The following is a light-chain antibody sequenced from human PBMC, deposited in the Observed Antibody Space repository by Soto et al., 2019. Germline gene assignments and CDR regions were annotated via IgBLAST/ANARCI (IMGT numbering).Light chain of an antibody. CDR1: QSVSSY. CDR3: QQYNNWPPT. J-gene: IGKJ1*01. Sequence: EIVLTQSPATLSLSPGERATLSCRASQSVSSYLAWYQQKPGQAPRLLVYGASTRATAIPARFSGGGSGTEFTLTISGLQSDDYAAYYCQQYNNWPPTFGQGTKVDIK. V-gene: IGKV3-15*01. CDR2: GAS.